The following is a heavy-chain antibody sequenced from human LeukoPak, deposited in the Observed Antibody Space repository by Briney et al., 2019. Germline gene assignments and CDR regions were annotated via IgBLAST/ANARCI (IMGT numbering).Heavy chain of an antibody. J-gene: IGHJ4*02. D-gene: IGHD3-10*01. CDR3: AKDQNYFGSGNNAIDY. V-gene: IGHV3-30*18. CDR1: GFTFSSYG. Sequence: GGSLRLSCAASGFTFSSYGMHWVRQAPGKGLEWVAVISYDGSNKYYADSVKGRFTISRDNSKNTLYLRINSLRAEDTAVYHCAKDQNYFGSGNNAIDYWGQGTLVTVSS. CDR2: ISYDGSNK.